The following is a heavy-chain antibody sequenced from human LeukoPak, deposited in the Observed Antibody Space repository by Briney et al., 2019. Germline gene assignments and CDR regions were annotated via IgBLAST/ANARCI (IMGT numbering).Heavy chain of an antibody. Sequence: PSETLSLTCAVYGGSFSGYYWSWIRQPPGKGLEWIGEINHSGSTNYNPSLKSRVTISVDTSKSQFSLKLSSVTAADTAVYYCARGGLSDILTGLMFDPWGQGTLVAVSS. D-gene: IGHD3-9*01. CDR2: INHSGST. CDR1: GGSFSGYY. CDR3: ARGGLSDILTGLMFDP. J-gene: IGHJ5*02. V-gene: IGHV4-34*01.